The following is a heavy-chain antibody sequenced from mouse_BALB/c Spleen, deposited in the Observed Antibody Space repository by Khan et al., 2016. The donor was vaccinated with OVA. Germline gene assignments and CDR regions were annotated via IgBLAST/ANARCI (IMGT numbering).Heavy chain of an antibody. CDR2: IFPGSVST. V-gene: IGHV1-9*01. Sequence: QVQLKQSGGDLMKPGASVKISCKATGYTFSSYWIEWVKQRPGHGLEWIGQIFPGSVSTTYNEKFKGKATFTADTSSNTAYMQISSLTSEDSAVYYCARGVDGGFAYWGQGTLVTVSA. CDR3: ARGVDGGFAY. CDR1: GYTFSSYW. J-gene: IGHJ3*01.